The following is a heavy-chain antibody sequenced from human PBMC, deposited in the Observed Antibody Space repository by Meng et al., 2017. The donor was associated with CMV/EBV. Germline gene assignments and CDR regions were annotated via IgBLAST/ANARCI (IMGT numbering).Heavy chain of an antibody. CDR3: ARDSWGYVMRYYGMDV. CDR1: GFTFSSYA. V-gene: IGHV3-30*04. J-gene: IGHJ6*02. D-gene: IGHD3-16*01. Sequence: GESLKISCAASGFTFSSYAMHWVRQAPGKGLEGVAVISYDGSNKYYADSVKGRFTISRDNSKNTLYLQMNSLRAEDTAVYYCARDSWGYVMRYYGMDVWGQGTTVTVSS. CDR2: ISYDGSNK.